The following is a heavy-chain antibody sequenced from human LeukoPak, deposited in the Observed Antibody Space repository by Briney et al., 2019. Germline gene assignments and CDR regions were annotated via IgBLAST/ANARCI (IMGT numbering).Heavy chain of an antibody. CDR2: IDVRGSDI. CDR3: AREVDEGFDY. V-gene: IGHV3-21*01. CDR1: GFTFSSYN. J-gene: IGHJ4*02. Sequence: GRSLRLSCAASGFTFSSYNMNWVRQAAGKGLEWVSSIDVRGSDIHYADSVRGRFTMSRDNAKNSLYLQMNSLRAEDTAVYYCAREVDEGFDYWGQGTLVTVSS.